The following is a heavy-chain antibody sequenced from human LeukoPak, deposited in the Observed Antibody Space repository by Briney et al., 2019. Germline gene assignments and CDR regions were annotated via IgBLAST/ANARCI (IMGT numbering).Heavy chain of an antibody. CDR3: VKSGGYGLIDY. Sequence: SETPSLTCTVSSYSISSGYYWGWIRQPPGKGLEWIGSIYHSGSTYYNASLQSRVTISIDMSKNQFSLRLSSVTAADTAMYYCVKSGGYGLIDYWGQGTLVTVSS. V-gene: IGHV4-38-2*02. D-gene: IGHD6-19*01. CDR2: IYHSGST. CDR1: SYSISSGYY. J-gene: IGHJ4*02.